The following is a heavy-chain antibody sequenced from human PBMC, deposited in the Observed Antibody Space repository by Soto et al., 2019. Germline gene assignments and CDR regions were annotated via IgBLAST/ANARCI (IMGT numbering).Heavy chain of an antibody. J-gene: IGHJ4*02. CDR1: GGSINGNNYY. Sequence: SETRPLTCRVSGGSINGNNYYGAGIRQPPGKVLAWIASIYYDGSTYYNPSLKSRVSISVDTSKNHFSLKLSSATAADTAVYYCAKVVVAATRHTDFDSWGQGTLVTVS. V-gene: IGHV4-39*02. D-gene: IGHD2-15*01. CDR3: AKVVVAATRHTDFDS. CDR2: IYYDGST.